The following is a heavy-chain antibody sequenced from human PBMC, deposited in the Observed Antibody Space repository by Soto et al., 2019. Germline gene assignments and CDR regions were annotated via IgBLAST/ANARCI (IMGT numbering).Heavy chain of an antibody. CDR1: GGSISSGGYS. CDR3: ARDQVGITGTTIDYYYGMDV. CDR2: MYHSGST. V-gene: IGHV4-30-2*01. Sequence: PSETLSLTCAVSGGSISSGGYSWSWIRQPPGKGLEWIGYMYHSGSTYYNPSLKSRVTISVDTSKNQFSLKLSSVTAADTAVYYCARDQVGITGTTIDYYYGMDVWGQGTTVTVSS. J-gene: IGHJ6*02. D-gene: IGHD1-7*01.